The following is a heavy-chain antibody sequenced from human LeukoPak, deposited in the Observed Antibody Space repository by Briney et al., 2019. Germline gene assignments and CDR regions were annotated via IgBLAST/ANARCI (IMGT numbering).Heavy chain of an antibody. CDR1: GYTFTGYY. J-gene: IGHJ4*02. CDR3: AKDKVGDDSGLVDY. V-gene: IGHV1-2*06. D-gene: IGHD3-22*01. CDR2: INPNSGGT. Sequence: ASMKVSCKASGYTFTGYYMHWVRQAPGQGLEWMGRINPNSGGTNYAQKFQGRVTMTRDTSISTAYMEVISLRSDDTAVYYCAKDKVGDDSGLVDYWGQGILVTVSS.